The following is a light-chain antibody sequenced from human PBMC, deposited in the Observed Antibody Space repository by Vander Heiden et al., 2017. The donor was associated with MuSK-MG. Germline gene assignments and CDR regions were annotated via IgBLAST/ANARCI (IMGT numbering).Light chain of an antibody. Sequence: SYELTQPPSVSVSPGQTASITCPGDKLGDKYACWYQQKPGQSPVLVIYQDSKLPSGIPERFSGSNSGNTATLTISGTQAMDEADYYCQAWDRSTVVFGGGTKRTVL. J-gene: IGLJ2*01. CDR3: QAWDRSTVV. CDR1: KLGDKY. CDR2: QDS. V-gene: IGLV3-1*01.